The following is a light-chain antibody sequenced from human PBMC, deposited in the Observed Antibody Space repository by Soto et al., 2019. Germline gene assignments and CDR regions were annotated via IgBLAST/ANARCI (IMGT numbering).Light chain of an antibody. CDR1: QSISSW. CDR3: QQYNSYSGT. CDR2: DAS. Sequence: DIQMTKSPSTLSASGGDRVTITCRASQSISSWLAWYQQKPGKAPKLLIYDASSLESGVPSRFSGSGSGTEFTLTISSLQPDDFATYYCQQYNSYSGTFGQATKVDI. V-gene: IGKV1-5*01. J-gene: IGKJ1*01.